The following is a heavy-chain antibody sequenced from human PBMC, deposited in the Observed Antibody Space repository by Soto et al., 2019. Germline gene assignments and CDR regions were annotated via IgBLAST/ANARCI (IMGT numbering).Heavy chain of an antibody. D-gene: IGHD2-15*01. Sequence: GSLRLSCAASGFTFNTYSMNWVRQAPGKGLEWISYISSSSNTIYYADSVKGRFTISRDNANNSLYLQMNSLRAEDTAVYYCARDYCSGGSCYWFDPWGQGTLVTVSS. J-gene: IGHJ5*02. CDR2: ISSSSNTI. V-gene: IGHV3-48*01. CDR3: ARDYCSGGSCYWFDP. CDR1: GFTFNTYS.